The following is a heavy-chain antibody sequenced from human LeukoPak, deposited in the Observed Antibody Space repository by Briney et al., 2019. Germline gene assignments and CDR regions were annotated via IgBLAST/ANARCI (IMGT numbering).Heavy chain of an antibody. V-gene: IGHV1-8*01. Sequence: ASVKVSCKASGYTFTSYDINWVRQATGQGLEWMGWMNPNSGNTGYAQKFQGRVTMTRNTSISTAYMEPSSLRSEDTAVYYCARDKELWSRGYFDYWGQGTLVTVSS. CDR3: ARDKELWSRGYFDY. CDR2: MNPNSGNT. D-gene: IGHD5-18*01. CDR1: GYTFTSYD. J-gene: IGHJ4*02.